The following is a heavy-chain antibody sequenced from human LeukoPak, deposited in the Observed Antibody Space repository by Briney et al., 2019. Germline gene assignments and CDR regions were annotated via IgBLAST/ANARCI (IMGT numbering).Heavy chain of an antibody. CDR2: IYYGESDT. D-gene: IGHD5-12*01. V-gene: IGHV5-51*01. CDR1: GYSFTSYW. CDR3: GRGGYSGYEFDY. Sequence: GESLKTSCKGSGYSFTSYWIAWVRQMPGKGLEWMGMIYYGESDTSFSRFFQGPVTMSQEQPTGPAYLPCGSLKAPDRATFYCGRGGYSGYEFDYWGQGTLVTVSS. J-gene: IGHJ4*02.